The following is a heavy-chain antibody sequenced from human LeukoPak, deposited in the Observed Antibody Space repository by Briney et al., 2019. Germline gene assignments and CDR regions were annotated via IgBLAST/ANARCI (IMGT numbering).Heavy chain of an antibody. J-gene: IGHJ4*02. CDR3: AKEGVTYYYDSSGYYDY. CDR2: ISYDGSNK. V-gene: IGHV3-30*18. Sequence: PGGSLRLSCAASGFTFSSYGMYWVRQAPGKGLEWVAVISYDGSNKYYADSVKGRFTISRDNSKNTLYLQMNSLRAEDTAVYYCAKEGVTYYYDSSGYYDYWGQGTLVTVSS. CDR1: GFTFSSYG. D-gene: IGHD3-22*01.